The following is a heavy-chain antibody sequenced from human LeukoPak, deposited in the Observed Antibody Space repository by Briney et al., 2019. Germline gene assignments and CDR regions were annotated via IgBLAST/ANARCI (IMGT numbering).Heavy chain of an antibody. CDR3: TRDLEY. Sequence: AGGSLRLSCSASGFTFSAYTMNWVRQAPGKGPEWVSYINYGGGVTHYADSVKGRFTISRDNTESLLYLQINSLRVEDTAVYCCTRDLEYWSQRVQVTVSS. J-gene: IGHJ4*02. CDR1: GFTFSAYT. CDR2: INYGGGVT. V-gene: IGHV3-48*01.